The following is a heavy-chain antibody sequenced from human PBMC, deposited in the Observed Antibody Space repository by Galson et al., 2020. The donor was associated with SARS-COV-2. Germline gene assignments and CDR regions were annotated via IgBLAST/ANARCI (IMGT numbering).Heavy chain of an antibody. CDR2: ISYDGSNK. CDR3: AKDWLWFGELPKAFDI. J-gene: IGHJ3*02. Sequence: GGSLRLSFAASGFTFSSYGMHWVRQAPGKGLEWVAVISYDGSNKYYADAVKGRFTISRDNSKNTLYLQMNSLRAEDTAVYYCAKDWLWFGELPKAFDIWGQGTMVTVSS. CDR1: GFTFSSYG. D-gene: IGHD3-10*01. V-gene: IGHV3-30*18.